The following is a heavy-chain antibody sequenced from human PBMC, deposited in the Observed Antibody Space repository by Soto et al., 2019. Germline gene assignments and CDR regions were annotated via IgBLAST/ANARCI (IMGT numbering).Heavy chain of an antibody. Sequence: EVQLVESGGGLGSPGGSLRLSCAASGFIFSSYSMTWVRQAPGKGLEWVSSISSSSSYTYYADSVKGRFTISRDNAKNSLYLQMNSLRAEDTAVYYCARGDSAYDPGPFDYWGQGTLVTVSS. CDR1: GFIFSSYS. V-gene: IGHV3-21*01. CDR3: ARGDSAYDPGPFDY. J-gene: IGHJ4*02. D-gene: IGHD5-12*01. CDR2: ISSSSSYT.